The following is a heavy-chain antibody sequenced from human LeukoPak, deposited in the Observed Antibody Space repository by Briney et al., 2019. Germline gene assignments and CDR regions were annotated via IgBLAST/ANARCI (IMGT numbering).Heavy chain of an antibody. CDR1: GFAFDDYG. D-gene: IGHD6-13*01. CDR2: INWNGGST. J-gene: IGHJ6*03. Sequence: GGSLRLSCAASGFAFDDYGISWVRQAPGKGLEWGSGINWNGGSTGYADSVKGRFTISRDNAKNSLYLQMNSLRAEDTALYYCARCSSSWSYYYYYYMDVWGKGTTVTVSS. V-gene: IGHV3-20*04. CDR3: ARCSSSWSYYYYYYMDV.